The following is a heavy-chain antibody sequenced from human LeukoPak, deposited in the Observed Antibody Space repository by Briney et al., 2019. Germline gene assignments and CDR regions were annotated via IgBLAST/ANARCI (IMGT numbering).Heavy chain of an antibody. D-gene: IGHD6-13*01. CDR1: GYSFTSYW. CDR3: AREGIAAAGIFDY. CDR2: IKQDGSEK. V-gene: IGHV3-7*01. Sequence: GESLKISCKGSGYSFTSYWMSWVRQAPGKGLEWVANIKQDGSEKYYVDSVKGRFTISRDNAKNSLYLQMNSLRAEDTAVYYCAREGIAAAGIFDYWGQETLVTVSS. J-gene: IGHJ4*02.